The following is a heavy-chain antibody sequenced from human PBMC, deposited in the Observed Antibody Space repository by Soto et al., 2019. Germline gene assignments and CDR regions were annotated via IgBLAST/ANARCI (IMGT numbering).Heavy chain of an antibody. J-gene: IGHJ4*02. V-gene: IGHV3-21*04. D-gene: IGHD2-15*01. CDR2: ISSSSSYI. CDR1: GFIFNSYS. CDR3: AKRIGLSISY. Sequence: GVSLRLSCAASGFIFNSYSMNWVRQAPGKGLEWVSSISSSSSYIYYADSVKGRFTISRDNAKNSLYLQMNSLRAEDTAVYYCAKRIGLSISYWGQGTLVTVSS.